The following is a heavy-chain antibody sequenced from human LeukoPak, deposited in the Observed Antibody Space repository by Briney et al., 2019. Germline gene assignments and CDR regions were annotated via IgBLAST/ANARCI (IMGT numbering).Heavy chain of an antibody. CDR2: IYYNGST. CDR3: ARHLERAIAVPDN. V-gene: IGHV4-31*03. CDR1: GGSISSGGYY. Sequence: PSQTLSLTCTVSGGSISSGGYYWSWIRQHPGKGLEWIGYIYYNGSTYYNPSLKSRVTISVDTSKNQFSLKLSSATAADTAVYYCARHLERAIAVPDNWGQGTLVTVSS. D-gene: IGHD6-19*01. J-gene: IGHJ4*02.